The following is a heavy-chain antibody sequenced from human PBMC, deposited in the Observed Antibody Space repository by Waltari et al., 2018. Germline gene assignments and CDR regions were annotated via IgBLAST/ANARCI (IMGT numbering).Heavy chain of an antibody. CDR2: MNPNRGNT. CDR3: ARGQVNYYYYYGMDV. Sequence: QVQLVQSGAEVKKPGASVKVSCKASGYTFTSYDINWVRQATGQGLEWMGWMNPNRGNTGDAQKFQGRVTMTRNTSISTAYMELSSLRSEDTAVYYCARGQVNYYYYYGMDVWGQGTTVTVSS. V-gene: IGHV1-8*01. J-gene: IGHJ6*02. CDR1: GYTFTSYD.